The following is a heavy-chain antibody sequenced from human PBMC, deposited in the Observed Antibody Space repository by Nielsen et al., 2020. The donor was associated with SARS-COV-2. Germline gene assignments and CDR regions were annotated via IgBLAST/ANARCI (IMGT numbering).Heavy chain of an antibody. CDR1: GFTFSSYW. V-gene: IGHV3-7*03. Sequence: GGSLRLSCAASGFTFSSYWMNWVRQAPGKGLEWVANIKQDGSEKYYGDSVKGRFTISRDNSKNTLYLQMNSLRAEDTAVYYCAKDEAIAAAGEYFQHWGQGTLVTVSS. D-gene: IGHD6-13*01. CDR2: IKQDGSEK. J-gene: IGHJ1*01. CDR3: AKDEAIAAAGEYFQH.